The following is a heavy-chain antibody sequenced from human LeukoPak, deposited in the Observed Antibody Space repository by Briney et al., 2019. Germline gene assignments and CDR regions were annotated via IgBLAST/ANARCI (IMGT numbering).Heavy chain of an antibody. CDR2: INHSGST. J-gene: IGHJ4*02. CDR3: ARGPAGVPYWNYAPYFDY. D-gene: IGHD1-7*01. V-gene: IGHV4-34*01. CDR1: GGSCSGEY. Sequence: SETRSLTCAGYGGSCSGEYWSWIRQPPGKGLEWIGEINHSGSTNYNPSLKSRVTISVDTSKNQFSLKLSSVTAADTAVYYCARGPAGVPYWNYAPYFDYWGQGTLVTVSS.